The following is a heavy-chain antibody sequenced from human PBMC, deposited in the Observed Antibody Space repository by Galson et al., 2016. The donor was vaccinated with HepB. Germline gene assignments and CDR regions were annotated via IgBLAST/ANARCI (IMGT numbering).Heavy chain of an antibody. CDR3: ARARTPDGSDV. CDR2: INPKDANT. V-gene: IGHV1-18*01. D-gene: IGHD5-24*01. J-gene: IGHJ3*01. Sequence: SVKVSCKASGYTFTFYGIAWVRQAPGQGFEWVGWINPKDANTDYAQKLEDRVTLTTDSATNTVYMSLSELKFDDSAVYYCARARTPDGSDVWGQGTLVTVSS. CDR1: GYTFTFYG.